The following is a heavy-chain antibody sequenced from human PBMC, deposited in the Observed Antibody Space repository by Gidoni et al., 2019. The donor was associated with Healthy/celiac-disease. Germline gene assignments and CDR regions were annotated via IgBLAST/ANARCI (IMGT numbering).Heavy chain of an antibody. J-gene: IGHJ4*02. Sequence: EVQLVESGGGLIQPGGSLRLSCAASGFTVSSNYMSWVRQAPGKGLEWVSVIYSGGSTYYADSVKGRFTISRDNSKNTLYLQMNSLRAEDTAVYYCAGTRFYDFWSGYDYWGQGTLVTVSS. V-gene: IGHV3-53*01. CDR1: GFTVSSNY. D-gene: IGHD3-3*01. CDR3: AGTRFYDFWSGYDY. CDR2: IYSGGST.